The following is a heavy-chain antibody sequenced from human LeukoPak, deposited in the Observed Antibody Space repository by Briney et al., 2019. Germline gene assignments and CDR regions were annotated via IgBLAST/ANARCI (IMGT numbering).Heavy chain of an antibody. CDR1: GFTFSSYE. CDR2: ISSSGSTI. Sequence: GGSLRLSCAASGFTFSSYEMNWVRQAPGKGLKWVSYISSSGSTIYYADSVKGRFTISRDNAKNSLYLQMNSLRAEDTAVYYCARSISWAPRGKDYMDVWGKGTTVTVSS. J-gene: IGHJ6*03. CDR3: ARSISWAPRGKDYMDV. D-gene: IGHD6-6*01. V-gene: IGHV3-48*03.